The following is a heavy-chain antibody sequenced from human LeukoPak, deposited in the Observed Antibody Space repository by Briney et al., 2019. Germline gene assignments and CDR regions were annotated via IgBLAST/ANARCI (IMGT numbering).Heavy chain of an antibody. CDR3: ARDGYSSSWYERGDAFDI. Sequence: GASVKVSCKASGGTFSSYTISRVRQAPGQGLEWMGRIIPILGIANYAQKFQGRVTITADKSTSTAYMELSSLRSEDTAVYYCARDGYSSSWYERGDAFDIWGQGTMVTASS. CDR1: GGTFSSYT. CDR2: IIPILGIA. D-gene: IGHD6-13*01. J-gene: IGHJ3*02. V-gene: IGHV1-69*04.